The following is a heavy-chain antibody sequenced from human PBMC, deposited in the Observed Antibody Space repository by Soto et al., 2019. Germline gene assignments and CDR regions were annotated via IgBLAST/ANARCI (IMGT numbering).Heavy chain of an antibody. CDR3: AREGCSGGSCSVDAFDI. Sequence: QVQLVQSGAEVKKPGSPVKVSCKASGGTFSSYAISWVRQAPGQGLEWMGGIIPIFGTANYAQKFQGRVTITADKSTSTAYMELSSLRSEDTAVYYCAREGCSGGSCSVDAFDIWGQGTMVTVSS. CDR2: IIPIFGTA. CDR1: GGTFSSYA. J-gene: IGHJ3*02. V-gene: IGHV1-69*06. D-gene: IGHD2-15*01.